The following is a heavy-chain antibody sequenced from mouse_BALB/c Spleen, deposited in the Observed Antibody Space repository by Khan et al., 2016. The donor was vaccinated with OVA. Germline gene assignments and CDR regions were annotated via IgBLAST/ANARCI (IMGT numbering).Heavy chain of an antibody. D-gene: IGHD1-1*01. J-gene: IGHJ4*01. CDR1: GYTFTNYW. Sequence: VQLQESGAELVRPGTSVKMSCKATGYTFTNYWIGWVKQRPGHGLEWIGDIYPGSGNTHYNENFKGRATLTADTSSSTAYMQLSSLTSEDSAIYCCARPFYYGSGYESMDAWGQGTSVTVSS. V-gene: IGHV1-63*02. CDR2: IYPGSGNT. CDR3: ARPFYYGSGYESMDA.